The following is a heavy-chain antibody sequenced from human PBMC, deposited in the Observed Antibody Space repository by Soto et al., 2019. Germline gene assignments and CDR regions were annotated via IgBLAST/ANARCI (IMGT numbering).Heavy chain of an antibody. V-gene: IGHV3-23*01. J-gene: IGHJ4*02. CDR1: GFTFSSYA. Sequence: GGSLRLSCAASGFTFSSYAMTWVRQAPGKGLEYVSTLSGSGVNAYYTDSVKGRFTISRDNSKNTLYLQMNSLRVEDTAIYYCAKPLQVYWGQGTQVTVSS. CDR2: LSGSGVNA. CDR3: AKPLQVY.